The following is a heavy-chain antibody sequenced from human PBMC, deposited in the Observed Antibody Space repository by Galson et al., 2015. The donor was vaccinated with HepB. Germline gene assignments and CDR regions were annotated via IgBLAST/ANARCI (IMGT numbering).Heavy chain of an antibody. CDR2: IYYSGST. V-gene: IGHV4-59*01. Sequence: LSLTCTVSGGSISSYYWSWIRQPPGKGLEWIGYIYYSGSTNYNPSLKSRVTISVDTSKNQFSLKLSSVTAADTAVYYCARAPDYGDSNFDYWGQGTLVTVSS. J-gene: IGHJ4*02. CDR1: GGSISSYY. D-gene: IGHD4-17*01. CDR3: ARAPDYGDSNFDY.